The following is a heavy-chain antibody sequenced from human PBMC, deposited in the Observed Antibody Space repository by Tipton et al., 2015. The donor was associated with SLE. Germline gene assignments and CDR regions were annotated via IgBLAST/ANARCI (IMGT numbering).Heavy chain of an antibody. D-gene: IGHD5-12*01. CDR1: GGSISSSSYY. Sequence: TLSLTCTVSGGSISSSSYYWGWIRQPPGKGLEWIGSIYYSGSTYYNPSLKSRVTISVDTSKNQFSLKLSSVTAADTAVYYCARGRDIVDYWGQGTLVTVSS. CDR3: ARGRDIVDY. V-gene: IGHV4-39*07. CDR2: IYYSGST. J-gene: IGHJ4*02.